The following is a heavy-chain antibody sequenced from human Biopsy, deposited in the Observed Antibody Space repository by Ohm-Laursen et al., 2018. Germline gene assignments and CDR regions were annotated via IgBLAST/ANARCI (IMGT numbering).Heavy chain of an antibody. CDR2: INPHSGTT. V-gene: IGHV1-2*02. CDR1: GGTFTNHA. D-gene: IGHD2-15*01. CDR3: AKGQDLRGGAEYFQH. Sequence: ASVKVSCKVSGGTFTNHAVGWVRQAPGQGLEWVGWINPHSGTTKFAQDFQGRVTMTRDTSITTAYMELRRLRSDDTAVYYCAKGQDLRGGAEYFQHWGQGALVTVSS. J-gene: IGHJ1*01.